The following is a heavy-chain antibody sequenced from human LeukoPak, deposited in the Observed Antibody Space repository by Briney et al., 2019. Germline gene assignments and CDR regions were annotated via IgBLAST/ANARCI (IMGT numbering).Heavy chain of an antibody. V-gene: IGHV3-33*01. J-gene: IGHJ4*02. CDR3: ARDSSFSFDY. CDR1: GFTFSSYG. CDR2: IWYDGSNK. Sequence: GGSLRLSCAASGFTFSSYGMHWVRQAPGKGLEWVAVIWYDGSNKYYADSVKGRFTISRDNAKNSLYLQMNSLRAEDTAVYFCARDSSFSFDYWGQGILVIVSS.